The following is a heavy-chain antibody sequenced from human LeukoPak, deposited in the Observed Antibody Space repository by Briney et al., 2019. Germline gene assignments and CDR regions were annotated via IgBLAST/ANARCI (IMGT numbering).Heavy chain of an antibody. CDR2: ITSSGSST. V-gene: IGHV3-11*04. Sequence: GGSLRLSCAASGFTFSDYSMSWIRQAPGKGLECGSHITSSGSSTDYGDSVKGRFTISRDNAKNSLLLEMNSLRVKDTAVYYCARGRYTYATGSSPFDYWGQGTLVTVSS. CDR1: GFTFSDYS. CDR3: ARGRYTYATGSSPFDY. J-gene: IGHJ4*02. D-gene: IGHD5-18*01.